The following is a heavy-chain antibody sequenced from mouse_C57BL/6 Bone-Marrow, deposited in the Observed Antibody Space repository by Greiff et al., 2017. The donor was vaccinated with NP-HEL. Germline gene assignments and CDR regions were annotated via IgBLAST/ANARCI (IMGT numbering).Heavy chain of an antibody. CDR2: IHPNSGST. V-gene: IGHV1-64*01. Sequence: QVQLQQPGAELVKPGASVKLSCKASGCTFNSYWMHWVKQRPGQGLEWIGMIHPNSGSTNYNEKFKSKATLTVDKSSSTAYMQLSSLTSEDSAVYCCAREGVTTVVAKGYFDYWGQGTTLTVSS. CDR1: GCTFNSYW. J-gene: IGHJ2*01. D-gene: IGHD1-1*01. CDR3: AREGVTTVVAKGYFDY.